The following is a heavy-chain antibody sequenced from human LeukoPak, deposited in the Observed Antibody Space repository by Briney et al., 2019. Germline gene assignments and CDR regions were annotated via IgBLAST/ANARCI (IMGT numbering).Heavy chain of an antibody. J-gene: IGHJ4*02. CDR3: VADSRAAYYFDY. Sequence: GGSLRLSCAASGFTVSGNYMSWVRQAPGKGLEWVPVIYSGGSTYYADSVKGRFTISRDNSKNTLYLQMNSLRAEDTAVYYCVADSRAAYYFDYWGQGTLVTVSS. CDR1: GFTVSGNY. V-gene: IGHV3-53*01. CDR2: IYSGGST. D-gene: IGHD3-22*01.